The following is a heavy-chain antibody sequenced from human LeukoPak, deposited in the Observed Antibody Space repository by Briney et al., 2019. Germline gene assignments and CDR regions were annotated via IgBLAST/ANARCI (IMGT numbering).Heavy chain of an antibody. Sequence: ASVKLSCKPSGYSFTAYYIPWVRQAPRQGRKGMGWINTKSSGTNYAQKFQGRVTMTRDTSISTAYMELSRLRYDDTAVYYCARGAGGAALDPWGQGTLVTVSS. D-gene: IGHD3-16*01. CDR2: INTKSSGT. CDR1: GYSFTAYY. CDR3: ARGAGGAALDP. V-gene: IGHV1-2*02. J-gene: IGHJ5*02.